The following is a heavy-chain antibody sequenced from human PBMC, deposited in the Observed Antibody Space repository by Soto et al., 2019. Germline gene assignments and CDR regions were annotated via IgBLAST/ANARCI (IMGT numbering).Heavy chain of an antibody. CDR1: GGSLSSYY. J-gene: IGHJ4*02. CDR2: IYYSGST. V-gene: IGHV4-59*01. CDR3: TRLITPLDY. Sequence: SETLSLTCVVSGGSLSSYYWSWIRQPPGKGLEWIGYIYYSGSTNYNPSLKSRVTISVDTSKNQFSLKLSSVTAADTAVYYCTRLITPLDYWGRGTLVTVSS. D-gene: IGHD3-16*01.